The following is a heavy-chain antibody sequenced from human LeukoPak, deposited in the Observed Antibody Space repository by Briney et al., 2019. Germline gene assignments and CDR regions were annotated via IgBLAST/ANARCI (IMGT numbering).Heavy chain of an antibody. CDR3: ASLANYDFWSGYPHDAFDI. Sequence: GGSLRLSCAASGFTFSSYGMHWVRQAPGKGLEWVAVIWYDGSNKYYADSVKGRFTISRDNSKNTLYLQMNSLRAEDTAVYYCASLANYDFWSGYPHDAFDIWGQGTMVTVSS. J-gene: IGHJ3*02. CDR1: GFTFSSYG. V-gene: IGHV3-33*01. CDR2: IWYDGSNK. D-gene: IGHD3-3*01.